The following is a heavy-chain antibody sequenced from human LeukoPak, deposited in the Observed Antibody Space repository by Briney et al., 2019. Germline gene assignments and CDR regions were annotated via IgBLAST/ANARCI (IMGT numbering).Heavy chain of an antibody. D-gene: IGHD5-18*01. V-gene: IGHV4-34*01. J-gene: IGHJ3*02. Sequence: SETLSLTCAVYGGSFSGYYWSWIRQPPGKGLEWIGSIYYSGSTNYNPSLKSRVTISVDTSKNQFSLKLSSVTAADTAVYYCARRPAAYSLDAFDIWGQGTMVTVSS. CDR3: ARRPAAYSLDAFDI. CDR1: GGSFSGYY. CDR2: IYYSGST.